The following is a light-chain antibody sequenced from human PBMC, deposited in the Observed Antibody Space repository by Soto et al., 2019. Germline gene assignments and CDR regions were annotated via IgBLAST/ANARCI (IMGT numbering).Light chain of an antibody. J-gene: IGKJ4*01. Sequence: EIVLTQSPGTLSLSPGERATLSCRASQSVSSSFLAWYQQKPGQAPRLLIYRASRRAPGIPDTFSGSGSGTDFTLTISRLEPEDFAVYYCQQFGSSSLSFGGGTKVEI. V-gene: IGKV3-20*01. CDR3: QQFGSSSLS. CDR2: RAS. CDR1: QSVSSSF.